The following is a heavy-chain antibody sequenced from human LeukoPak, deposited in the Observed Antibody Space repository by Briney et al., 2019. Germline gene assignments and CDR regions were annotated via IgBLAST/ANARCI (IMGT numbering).Heavy chain of an antibody. J-gene: IGHJ4*02. D-gene: IGHD3-10*01. V-gene: IGHV3-30-3*01. CDR2: ISYDGSNK. CDR3: ARGGSMVRGVITSHFDY. CDR1: GFTFSSYA. Sequence: GGSLRLSCAASGFTFSSYAMHWVRQAPGKGLEWVAVISYDGSNKYYADSVKGRFTISRDNSKNTLYLQMNSLRAEDTAVYYCARGGSMVRGVITSHFDYWGQGTLVTVSS.